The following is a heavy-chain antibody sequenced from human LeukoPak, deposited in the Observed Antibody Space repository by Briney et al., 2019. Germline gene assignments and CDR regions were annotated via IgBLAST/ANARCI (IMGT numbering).Heavy chain of an antibody. CDR2: IYPGDSDT. V-gene: IGHV5-51*01. Sequence: GESLKIPCKASGYRFTTYWIAWVRQMPGKGLEWMGIIYPGDSDTRYSPSFQGQVTISADKSISTAYLQWGSLKASDTAMYYCARQAGRDGYNYYDAFDIWGQGRMVTVSS. J-gene: IGHJ3*02. D-gene: IGHD5-24*01. CDR1: GYRFTTYW. CDR3: ARQAGRDGYNYYDAFDI.